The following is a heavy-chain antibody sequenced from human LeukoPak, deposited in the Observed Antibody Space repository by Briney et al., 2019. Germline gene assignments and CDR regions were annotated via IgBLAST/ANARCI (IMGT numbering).Heavy chain of an antibody. CDR2: ISGSGGST. J-gene: IGHJ6*02. V-gene: IGHV3-23*01. Sequence: GGSLRLSCAASGFTFSSYAMSWVRQAPGKGLEWVSAISGSGGSTYYADSVKGRFTISRDNSKNTLYLQMNSLRAEDTAVYYCAGAYYYDSSGYYQKPYYYGMDVWGQGTTVTVSS. D-gene: IGHD3-22*01. CDR1: GFTFSSYA. CDR3: AGAYYYDSSGYYQKPYYYGMDV.